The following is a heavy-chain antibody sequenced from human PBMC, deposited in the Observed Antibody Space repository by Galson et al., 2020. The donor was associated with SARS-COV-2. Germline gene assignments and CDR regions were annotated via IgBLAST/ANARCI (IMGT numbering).Heavy chain of an antibody. V-gene: IGHV3-33*01. Sequence: GGSLRLSCEASGFSFSNYGMHWVRQAPGKGLEWVAAIWNDGTKEHYLDSVKGRFTISRDNSKNTLYLQMNSLRAEDTAVYYCARAANFLAVAAYWGQGALVTV. CDR2: IWNDGTKE. J-gene: IGHJ4*02. CDR3: ARAANFLAVAAY. D-gene: IGHD6-19*01. CDR1: GFSFSNYG.